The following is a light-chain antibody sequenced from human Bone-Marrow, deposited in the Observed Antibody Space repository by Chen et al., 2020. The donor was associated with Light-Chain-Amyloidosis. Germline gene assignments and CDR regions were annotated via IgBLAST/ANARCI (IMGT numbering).Light chain of an antibody. CDR1: QSILYSSSNKNY. Sequence: DIVMTHSPDSLAVSLGERATTNCKSSQSILYSSSNKNYLAWYQQKPGQPPKLLIYWASTRESGVPDRFSGSGSGTDFTLTISSLQAEDVAVYYCQQYYTTPPPTFGQGTKVEIK. CDR2: WAS. J-gene: IGKJ1*01. CDR3: QQYYTTPPPT. V-gene: IGKV4-1*01.